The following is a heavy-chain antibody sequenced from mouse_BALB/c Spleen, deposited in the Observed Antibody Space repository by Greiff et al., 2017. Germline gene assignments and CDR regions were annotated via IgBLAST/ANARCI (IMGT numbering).Heavy chain of an antibody. J-gene: IGHJ4*01. V-gene: IGHV1-4*02. CDR3: ARDGSSNAMDY. CDR2: INPSSGYT. CDR1: GYTFTSYT. Sequence: VQLQQSAAELARPGASVKMSCKASGYTFTSYTMHWVKQRPGQGLEWIGYINPSSGYTEYNQKFKDKTTLTADKSSSTAYMQLSSLTSEDSAVYYCARDGSSNAMDYWGQGTSVSVSS. D-gene: IGHD1-1*01.